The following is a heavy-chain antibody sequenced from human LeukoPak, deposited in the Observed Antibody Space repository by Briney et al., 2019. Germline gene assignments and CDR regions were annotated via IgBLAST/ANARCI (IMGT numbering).Heavy chain of an antibody. V-gene: IGHV4-39*01. CDR3: ARFKYYYDSSDAFDI. D-gene: IGHD3-22*01. CDR2: IYYSGST. Sequence: PSETLSLTCTVSGGSISSSSYYWGWIRQPPGKGLEWIGSIYYSGSTYYNPSLKSRVTISVDTSKNQFSLKLSSVTAADTAVYYCARFKYYYDSSDAFDIWGQGTMVTVSS. CDR1: GGSISSSSYY. J-gene: IGHJ3*02.